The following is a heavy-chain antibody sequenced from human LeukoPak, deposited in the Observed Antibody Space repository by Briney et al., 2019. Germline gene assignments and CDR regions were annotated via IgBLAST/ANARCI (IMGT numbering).Heavy chain of an antibody. J-gene: IGHJ4*02. V-gene: IGHV3-30*03. Sequence: GGSLRLSCAASGFTFSVYGMHWVRQAPGKGLEWVALFSADGINIYYADSVKGRFTISRDNSKNTLYLQMNSPRAEDTAVYYCARDRDTAIMVPTLIDYWGQGTLVTVSS. CDR3: ARDRDTAIMVPTLIDY. CDR2: FSADGINI. CDR1: GFTFSVYG. D-gene: IGHD5-18*01.